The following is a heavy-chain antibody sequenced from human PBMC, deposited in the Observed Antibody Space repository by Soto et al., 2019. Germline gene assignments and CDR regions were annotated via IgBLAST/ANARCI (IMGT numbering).Heavy chain of an antibody. CDR3: ARGRAFNFWSGYTNWLDP. J-gene: IGHJ5*02. D-gene: IGHD3-3*01. Sequence: SETLSLTCAVYGGSFSGYYWSWIRQPPGKGLEWIGEINHSGSTNYNPSLKSRVTISVDTSKNQFSLKLSSVTAADTAVYYCARGRAFNFWSGYTNWLDPWGQGTLVTVSS. CDR1: GGSFSGYY. V-gene: IGHV4-34*01. CDR2: INHSGST.